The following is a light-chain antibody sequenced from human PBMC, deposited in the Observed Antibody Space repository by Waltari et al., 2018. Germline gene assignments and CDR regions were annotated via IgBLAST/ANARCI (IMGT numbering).Light chain of an antibody. J-gene: IGKJ3*01. Sequence: EIVLTQSPGTLSLSPGDIATLSCRASQSVSSSYLAWYQQKPGQAPRLLISGASSRATGIPDRFSGSGSGTDFTLTISRLEPEDFAVYYCQQYGSSPPFTFGPGTKVDIK. CDR1: QSVSSSY. V-gene: IGKV3-20*01. CDR2: GAS. CDR3: QQYGSSPPFT.